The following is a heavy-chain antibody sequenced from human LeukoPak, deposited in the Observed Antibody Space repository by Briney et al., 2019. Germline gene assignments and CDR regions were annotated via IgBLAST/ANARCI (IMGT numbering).Heavy chain of an antibody. CDR2: IIPIFGTA. D-gene: IGHD2-8*01. J-gene: IGHJ4*02. Sequence: SVKVSCKASGGTFSSYAISWVRQAPGQGLEWMGGIIPIFGTANYAQKFQGRVTITTDESTSTAYMELSSLRSEDTAVYYCARVTGTYCTNGVCYTEGVFDYWGQGTLVTVSS. CDR1: GGTFSSYA. CDR3: ARVTGTYCTNGVCYTEGVFDY. V-gene: IGHV1-69*05.